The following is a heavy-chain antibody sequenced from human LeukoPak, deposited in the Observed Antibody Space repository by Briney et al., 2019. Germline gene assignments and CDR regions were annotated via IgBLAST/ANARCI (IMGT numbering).Heavy chain of an antibody. CDR3: ARDLTANVFDY. V-gene: IGHV3-74*01. D-gene: IGHD2-21*02. Sequence: GGSLRLSCAASGFTFSSYWMHWVRQAPGKGVVWVSRINSDGGITNYADSVKGGFTISRDNAKNTLYVQMNRQRAEDTAVYFCARDLTANVFDYWGQGTLVTVSS. CDR1: GFTFSSYW. CDR2: INSDGGIT. J-gene: IGHJ4*02.